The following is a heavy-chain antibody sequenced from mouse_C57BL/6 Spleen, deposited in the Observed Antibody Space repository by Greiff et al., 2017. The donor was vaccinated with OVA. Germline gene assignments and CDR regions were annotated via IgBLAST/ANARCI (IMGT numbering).Heavy chain of an antibody. D-gene: IGHD3-2*02. CDR1: GYAFTNYL. CDR2: INPGSGGT. J-gene: IGHJ2*01. Sequence: QVQLQQSGAELVRPGTSVKVSCKASGYAFTNYLIEWVKQRPGQGLEWIGVINPGSGGTNYNEKFKGKATLTADKSSSPAYMQLSSLTSEDSAVYFCARTAQASNYWGQGTTLTVAS. V-gene: IGHV1-54*01. CDR3: ARTAQASNY.